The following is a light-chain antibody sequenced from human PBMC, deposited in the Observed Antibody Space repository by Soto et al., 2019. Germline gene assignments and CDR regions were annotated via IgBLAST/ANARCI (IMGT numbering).Light chain of an antibody. CDR1: QGIRHY. J-gene: IGKJ1*01. CDR2: EAS. CDR3: QQSYSTPPT. Sequence: IQMTQSPSSLSASVGDRVTITCRASQGIRHYLAWYQQKPGKVPKLLIYEASNLQSGVPSRFRGGGSGTEFTLTISSLQPEDFATYYCQQSYSTPPTFGQGTKVDIK. V-gene: IGKV1-27*01.